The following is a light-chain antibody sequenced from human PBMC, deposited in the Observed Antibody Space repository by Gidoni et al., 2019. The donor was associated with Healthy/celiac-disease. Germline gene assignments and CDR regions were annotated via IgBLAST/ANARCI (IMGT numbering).Light chain of an antibody. Sequence: DIQMTQSPSTLSASVGDRVTITCRASQSISSWLAWYQQKPGKAPKLLIYKASSLDSGVPSRFSGSGSGTEFTLTISSLQPDDFATYYCQQYNSPPLTFGGGTKVEIK. CDR2: KAS. V-gene: IGKV1-5*03. CDR1: QSISSW. CDR3: QQYNSPPLT. J-gene: IGKJ4*01.